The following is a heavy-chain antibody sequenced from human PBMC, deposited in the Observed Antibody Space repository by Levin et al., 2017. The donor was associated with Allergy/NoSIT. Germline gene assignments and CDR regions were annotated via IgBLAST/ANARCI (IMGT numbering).Heavy chain of an antibody. CDR3: ARGRYSSGWYMDEFDY. D-gene: IGHD6-19*01. Sequence: AASVKVSCKASGYTFTGYYMHWVRQAPGQGLEWMGWINPNSGGTNYAQKFQGRVTMTRDTSISTAYMELSRLRSDDTAVYYCARGRYSSGWYMDEFDYWGQGTLVTVSS. CDR2: INPNSGGT. CDR1: GYTFTGYY. V-gene: IGHV1-2*02. J-gene: IGHJ4*02.